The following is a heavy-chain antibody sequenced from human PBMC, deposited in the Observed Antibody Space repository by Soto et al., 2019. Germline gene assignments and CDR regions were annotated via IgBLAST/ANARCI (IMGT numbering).Heavy chain of an antibody. CDR3: ARSNYYGSSGMDV. V-gene: IGHV1-18*01. CDR2: ISAYNGNT. CDR1: CYTFTSYG. D-gene: IGHD3-10*01. Sequence: SVKVSFKASCYTFTSYGISWVRQAPGQGLEWMGWISAYNGNTNYAQKLQGRVTMTTDTSTSTAYMELRSLRSDDTAVYYCARSNYYGSSGMDVCGQGTTVTVSS. J-gene: IGHJ6*02.